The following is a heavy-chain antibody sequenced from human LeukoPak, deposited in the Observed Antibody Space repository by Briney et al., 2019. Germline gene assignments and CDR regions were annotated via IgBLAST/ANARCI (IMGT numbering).Heavy chain of an antibody. D-gene: IGHD6-19*01. CDR3: ARVRLDSSERYLDAFEN. J-gene: IGHJ3*02. CDR1: GXTVSSNY. Sequence: PGGSLRLSCSASGXTVSSNYMSWVRQAPGKGLEWVSSIYSGGSTYYADSVKGRFTISRDNSKNTVYLQMNSLRAEDTAVYYCARVRLDSSERYLDAFENWGQGTMVTVSS. V-gene: IGHV3-53*01. CDR2: IYSGGST.